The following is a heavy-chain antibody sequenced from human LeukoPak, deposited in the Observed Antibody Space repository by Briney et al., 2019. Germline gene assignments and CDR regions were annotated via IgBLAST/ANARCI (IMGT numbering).Heavy chain of an antibody. CDR2: IYHSGST. CDR3: ARDRGFGESYPGMTYFDY. J-gene: IGHJ4*02. V-gene: IGHV4-38-2*02. CDR1: GYFISSGYY. D-gene: IGHD3-10*01. Sequence: SETLSLTCTVSGYFISSGYYWGWIRQPPGKGLQWIGSIYHSGSTYYNPSLKSRVTISVDTSKNQFSLKLNSVSATDTAVYYCARDRGFGESYPGMTYFDYWGQGTLVTVSS.